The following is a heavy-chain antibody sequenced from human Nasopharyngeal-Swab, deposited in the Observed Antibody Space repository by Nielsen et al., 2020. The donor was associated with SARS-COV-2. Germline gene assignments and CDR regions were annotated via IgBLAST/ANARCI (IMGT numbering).Heavy chain of an antibody. CDR3: ARGQDAYYYMDV. CDR1: GGTLNGFH. CDR2: INDRGSG. Sequence: SETLSLTCVVLGGTLNGFHWKWIRQTPGKGLEWIGEINDRGSGNYNPSLRSRVTISAGTSNSQFSLKLNSVTAADTAVYYCARGQDAYYYMDVWGEGTPVTVSS. V-gene: IGHV4-34*01. D-gene: IGHD2-15*01. J-gene: IGHJ6*03.